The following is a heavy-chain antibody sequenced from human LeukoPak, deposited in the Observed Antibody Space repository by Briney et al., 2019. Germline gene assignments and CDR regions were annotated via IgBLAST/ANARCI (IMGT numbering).Heavy chain of an antibody. CDR1: GGSISSNNYY. Sequence: SETLSLTCTVSGGSISSNNYYWGWIRQPPGKGLEWIGSIYYSGSTYYNPSLKSRVTISVDTSKKQFSLKLSSVTAADTAVYYCARGVVLTGYPLDFWGRGTLVTVSS. V-gene: IGHV4-39*07. J-gene: IGHJ4*02. CDR2: IYYSGST. D-gene: IGHD3-9*01. CDR3: ARGVVLTGYPLDF.